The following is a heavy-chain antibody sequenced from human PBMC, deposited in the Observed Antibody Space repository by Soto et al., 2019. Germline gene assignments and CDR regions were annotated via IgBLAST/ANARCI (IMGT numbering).Heavy chain of an antibody. Sequence: EVQLLESGGGLVQPGGSLRLSCAASGFTFSSYAMSWVRQAPGKGLEWVSVISGSGGSTYYADSVKGRFTISRDNSKITLYVRMNSLRADDTAVYYCASRSSGWYFDYWGQGTLVTVSS. D-gene: IGHD6-19*01. CDR2: ISGSGGST. CDR1: GFTFSSYA. CDR3: ASRSSGWYFDY. J-gene: IGHJ4*02. V-gene: IGHV3-23*01.